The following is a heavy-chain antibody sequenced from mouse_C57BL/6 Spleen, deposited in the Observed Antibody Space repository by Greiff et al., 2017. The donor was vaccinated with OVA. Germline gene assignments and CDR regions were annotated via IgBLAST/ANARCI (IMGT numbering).Heavy chain of an antibody. CDR1: GYTFTSYG. V-gene: IGHV1-58*01. CDR3: ARPLYYYGSSVYAMDY. CDR2: IYIGNGYT. D-gene: IGHD1-1*01. Sequence: VQLKESGAELVRPGSSVKMSCKTSGYTFTSYGINWVKQRPGQGLEWIGYIYIGNGYTEYNEKFKGKATLTSDTSSSTAYMQLSSLTSEDSAIYFCARPLYYYGSSVYAMDYWGQGTSVTVSS. J-gene: IGHJ4*01.